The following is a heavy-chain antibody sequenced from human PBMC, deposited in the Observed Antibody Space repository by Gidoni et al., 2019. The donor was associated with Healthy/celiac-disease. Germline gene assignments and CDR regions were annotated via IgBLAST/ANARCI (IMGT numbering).Heavy chain of an antibody. D-gene: IGHD6-13*01. J-gene: IGHJ4*02. CDR3: AKPFSIAAAGGFDY. CDR1: GFSFSSYS. V-gene: IGHV3-23*04. CDR2: ISGSGGST. Sequence: EVQLVESGGGLVHPWVSLRLSCSASGFSFSSYSMSWVLQAPGKGLEWVSAISGSGGSTYYADSVKGRFTISRDNSKNTLYLQMNSLRAEDTAVYYCAKPFSIAAAGGFDYWGQGTLVTVSS.